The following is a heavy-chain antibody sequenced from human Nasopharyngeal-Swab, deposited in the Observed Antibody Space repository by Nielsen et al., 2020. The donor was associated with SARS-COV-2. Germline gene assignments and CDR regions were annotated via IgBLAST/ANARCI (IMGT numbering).Heavy chain of an antibody. Sequence: GGSLRLSCAASGFTFDDYAMHWVRQAPGKGLEWVSGISWNSGSIGYADSVKGRFTISGDNAKNSLYLQMNSLRAEDTALYYCAKDKNDFWSGPSDYWGQGTLVTVSS. J-gene: IGHJ4*02. CDR2: ISWNSGSI. CDR1: GFTFDDYA. CDR3: AKDKNDFWSGPSDY. V-gene: IGHV3-9*01. D-gene: IGHD3-3*01.